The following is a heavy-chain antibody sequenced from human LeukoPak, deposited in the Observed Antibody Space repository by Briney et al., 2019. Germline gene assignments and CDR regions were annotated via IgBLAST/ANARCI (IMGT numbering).Heavy chain of an antibody. CDR2: IYTSGST. D-gene: IGHD2-2*01. CDR3: ARDRIVVVPAAIPTHAFDI. V-gene: IGHV4-61*02. J-gene: IGHJ3*02. Sequence: PSETLSLTCTVSGGSISSGSYYWSWIRQPAGKGLEWIGRIYTSGSTNYNPSLKSRVTISVDTSKNQFSLKLSSVTAADTAVYYCARDRIVVVPAAIPTHAFDIWGQGTMVTVSS. CDR1: GGSISSGSYY.